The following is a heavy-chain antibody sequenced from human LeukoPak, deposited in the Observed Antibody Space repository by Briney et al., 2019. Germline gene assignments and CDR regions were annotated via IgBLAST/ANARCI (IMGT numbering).Heavy chain of an antibody. D-gene: IGHD3-16*01. Sequence: SVKVSCKASGGTFSSYAISWVRQAPGQGLEWMGGIIPIFGTANYAQKFQGRVTITADKSTSTAYMELSSLTSEDTAVYYCAREGQWVVWGHIDYWGQGTLVTVSS. J-gene: IGHJ4*02. CDR3: AREGQWVVWGHIDY. CDR1: GGTFSSYA. V-gene: IGHV1-69*06. CDR2: IIPIFGTA.